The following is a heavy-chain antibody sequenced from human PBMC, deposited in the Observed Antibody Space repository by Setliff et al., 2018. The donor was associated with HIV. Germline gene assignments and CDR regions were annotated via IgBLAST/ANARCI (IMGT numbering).Heavy chain of an antibody. CDR1: GGPFTSYN. V-gene: IGHV1-69*02. CDR3: ASAGAWQRNALDI. D-gene: IGHD5-12*01. J-gene: IGHJ3*02. CDR2: IIPILGIP. Sequence: EASVKVSCKASGGPFTSYNIMWVRQAPGQGLEWMGRIIPILGIPNYAHKFQGRVTITADKSTRTSYMELSSLRSEDTAVYYCASAGAWQRNALDIWGQGTMVTVS.